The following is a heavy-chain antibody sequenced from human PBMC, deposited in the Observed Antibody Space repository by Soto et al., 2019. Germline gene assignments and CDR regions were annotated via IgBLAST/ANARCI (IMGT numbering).Heavy chain of an antibody. J-gene: IGHJ4*02. CDR1: GYTFTSYY. V-gene: IGHV1-46*01. CDR3: ARDGDFWRWDY. D-gene: IGHD3-3*01. CDR2: INPSGGST. Sequence: QVQMVQSGAEVKKPGASVKVSCKASGYTFTSYYMHWVRQAPGQGLEWMGIINPSGGSTTYAQKFQGRVTMTRHTSTSTVSMELSSLRFEDTAVYYCARDGDFWRWDYWGQGTQVTVSS.